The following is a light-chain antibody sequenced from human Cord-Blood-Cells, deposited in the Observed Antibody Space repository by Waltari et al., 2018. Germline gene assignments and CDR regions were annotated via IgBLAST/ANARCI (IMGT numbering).Light chain of an antibody. CDR2: AAS. CDR1: QSISSY. V-gene: IGKV1-39*01. Sequence: DIQMTQSPSSLSASVGDRVTITCRASQSISSYLNWYQQKPGKATKLLIYAASSLQSGVPSMFSGSGSGTDFTLTISSLQPEDFATYYCQQSYSTLRTFGGGTKVEIK. CDR3: QQSYSTLRT. J-gene: IGKJ4*01.